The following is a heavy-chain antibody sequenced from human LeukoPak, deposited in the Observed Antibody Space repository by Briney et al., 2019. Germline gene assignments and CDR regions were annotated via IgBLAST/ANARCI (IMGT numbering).Heavy chain of an antibody. CDR3: ARGPADYNKLKPGDRDGYNYKSKRTPFDY. D-gene: IGHD5-24*01. V-gene: IGHV4-34*01. Sequence: SETLSLTCAVYGGSLSGNYWSWIRQPPGKGLEWIGEINRSGSTKYNPSLKSRVTISVDTSKNQLSLRLSSVTAADTAVYYCARGPADYNKLKPGDRDGYNYKSKRTPFDYWGQGILVTVSS. CDR1: GGSLSGNY. CDR2: INRSGST. J-gene: IGHJ4*02.